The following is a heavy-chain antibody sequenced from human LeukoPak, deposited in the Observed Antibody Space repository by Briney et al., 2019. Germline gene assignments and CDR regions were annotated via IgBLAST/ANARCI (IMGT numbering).Heavy chain of an antibody. V-gene: IGHV7-4-1*02. CDR1: GYTFTSYA. J-gene: IGHJ4*02. Sequence: ASVKVSCKASGYTFTSYAMNWVRQAPGQGLEWMGWINTNTGNPTNAQGFTGRFAFSLDTSVSTAYLQISGLKADDTAIYYCARAVGYCNSNSCYLGYWGQGTLVTVSS. D-gene: IGHD2-2*01. CDR2: INTNTGNP. CDR3: ARAVGYCNSNSCYLGY.